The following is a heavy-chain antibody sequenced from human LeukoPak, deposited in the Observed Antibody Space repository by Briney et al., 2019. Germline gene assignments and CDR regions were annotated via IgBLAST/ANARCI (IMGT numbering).Heavy chain of an antibody. V-gene: IGHV3-30*01. J-gene: IGHJ4*02. Sequence: PGRTLRLSCAASVFTFRSYAMHCVPQAPGKGLEAGAVISYDGSNKYYADSVKCRFTISRDNSKNTLYVQMNSLRAEETAVYYCARGGRMDYFDYWDQGTLVTVSS. CDR3: ARGGRMDYFDY. CDR1: VFTFRSYA. CDR2: ISYDGSNK.